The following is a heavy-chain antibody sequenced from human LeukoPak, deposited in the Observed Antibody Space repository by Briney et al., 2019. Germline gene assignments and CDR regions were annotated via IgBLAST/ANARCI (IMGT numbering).Heavy chain of an antibody. J-gene: IGHJ4*02. CDR2: ISSSSSYI. CDR3: ARDLADYYDSSGYYYVSRPGYYFDY. D-gene: IGHD3-22*01. CDR1: GSTFSSYS. V-gene: IGHV3-21*01. Sequence: GGSLRLSCAASGSTFSSYSMNWVRQAPGKGLEWVSSISSSSSYIYYADSVKGRFTISRDNAKNSLYLQMNSLRAEDTAVYYCARDLADYYDSSGYYYVSRPGYYFDYWGQGTLVTVSS.